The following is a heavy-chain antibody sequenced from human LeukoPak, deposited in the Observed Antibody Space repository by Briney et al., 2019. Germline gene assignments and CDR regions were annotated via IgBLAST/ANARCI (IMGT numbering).Heavy chain of an antibody. CDR3: ARVYVLLWFGELLGDYYFDY. D-gene: IGHD3-10*01. CDR2: IYYSGST. Sequence: PSETLSLTCTVSGGSISSGDYYWSWIRQPPGKGLEWIGYIYYSGSTYYNPSLKSRVTISVDTSKNQFSLKLSSVTAADTAVHYCARVYVLLWFGELLGDYYFDYWGQGTLVTVSS. V-gene: IGHV4-30-4*01. CDR1: GGSISSGDYY. J-gene: IGHJ4*02.